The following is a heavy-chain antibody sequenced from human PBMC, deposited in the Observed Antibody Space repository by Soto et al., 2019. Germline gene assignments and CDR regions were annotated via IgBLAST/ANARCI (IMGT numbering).Heavy chain of an antibody. D-gene: IGHD3-16*01. J-gene: IGHJ6*02. CDR3: ARGGEYYSYYYGMDV. V-gene: IGHV3-74*01. CDR2: INIDGSST. CDR1: GFTFSSYW. Sequence: SLRLSCAAYGFTFSSYWMHWVRQAPGKGLVWVSRINIDGSSTTYADSVKGRFTISRDNAKNTLYLQMNSLRAEDTAVYYCARGGEYYSYYYGMDVWGQGTTVTVSS.